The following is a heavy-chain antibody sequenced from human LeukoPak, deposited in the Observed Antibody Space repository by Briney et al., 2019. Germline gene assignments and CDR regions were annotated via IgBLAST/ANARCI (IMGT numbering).Heavy chain of an antibody. J-gene: IGHJ4*02. CDR1: GGTFSSYS. V-gene: IGHV1-69*06. CDR3: ARGGYCSSTSCYTYFDY. CDR2: IIPIFGTA. Sequence: SVKVSCKASGGTFSSYSISWVRQAPGQGLEWMGGIIPIFGTANYAQKFQGRVTITADKSTSTAYMELSSLRSEDTAVYYCARGGYCSSTSCYTYFDYWGQGTLVTVSS. D-gene: IGHD2-2*01.